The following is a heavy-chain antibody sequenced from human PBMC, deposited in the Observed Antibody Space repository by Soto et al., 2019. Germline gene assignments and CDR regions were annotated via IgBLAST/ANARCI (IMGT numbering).Heavy chain of an antibody. J-gene: IGHJ4*02. CDR3: ARDSAFLFGSTGYFDY. CDR1: GYTFANYG. CDR2: ISGHDGKT. Sequence: QVELKQSGAAVKQPGASVKVSCRASGYTFANYGITWVRLAPGQGLQWMGWISGHDGKTKSNKNLQGRITMTTDTSTNTAYLELKNLKSEDTAIYYCARDSAFLFGSTGYFDYWGQGTLVSVSS. D-gene: IGHD2-15*01. V-gene: IGHV1-18*04.